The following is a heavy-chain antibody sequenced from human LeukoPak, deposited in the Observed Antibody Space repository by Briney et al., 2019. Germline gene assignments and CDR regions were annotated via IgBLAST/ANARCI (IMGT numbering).Heavy chain of an antibody. CDR1: GGSISSCY. CDR2: IYYTGTT. CDR3: ARRGSSGWFDY. V-gene: IGHV4-59*08. D-gene: IGHD6-19*01. Sequence: SETLSLTCTVSGGSISSCYWGWIRQPPGKGLEWIGHIYYTGTTNYNSYLQSRVTMSVDTSKNQFSLRLSAVTAADTAVYYCARRGSSGWFDYWGQGTLVTVSS. J-gene: IGHJ4*02.